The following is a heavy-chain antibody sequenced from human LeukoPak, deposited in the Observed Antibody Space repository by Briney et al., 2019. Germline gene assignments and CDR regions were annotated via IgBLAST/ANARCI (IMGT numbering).Heavy chain of an antibody. J-gene: IGHJ4*02. CDR3: ARDRPPYYYDSSGLFDY. Sequence: SETLSLTCTVSGGSISSYYWSWIRQPPGKGLEWIGYIYHTGSTSYNPSLKGRVTISVDTSKNQFSLKLSSVTAADTAVYYCARDRPPYYYDSSGLFDYWGQGTLVTVSS. D-gene: IGHD3-22*01. CDR1: GGSISSYY. V-gene: IGHV4-59*01. CDR2: IYHTGST.